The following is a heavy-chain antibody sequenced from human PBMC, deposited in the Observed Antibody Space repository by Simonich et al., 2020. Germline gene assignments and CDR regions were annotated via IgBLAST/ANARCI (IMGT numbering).Heavy chain of an antibody. V-gene: IGHV1-2*06. J-gene: IGHJ3*02. Sequence: QVQLVQSGAEVKKPGASVKVSCKASGYTFTGYYMHWVRQAPGQGLEWMGRTNPNSGGTNYAQKFQGRGTMTRDTSNSTAYMELSRLRSDDTAVYYCARDTFLGYCSSTSCYDAFDIWGQGTMVTVSS. D-gene: IGHD2-2*01. CDR2: TNPNSGGT. CDR1: GYTFTGYY. CDR3: ARDTFLGYCSSTSCYDAFDI.